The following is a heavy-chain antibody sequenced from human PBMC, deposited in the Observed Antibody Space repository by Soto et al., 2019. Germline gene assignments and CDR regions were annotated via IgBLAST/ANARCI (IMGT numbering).Heavy chain of an antibody. CDR3: AKESLEYCSVGSCYNYWYFDL. J-gene: IGHJ2*01. Sequence: QVQLVESGGGVVQPGRSLRLSCVTSGFTFRNYGMHWVRQAPGRGLEWVALISYDGRNKYYADSVRGRFTISRDTSKNTLDLQMNSLRAVDTAMYYCAKESLEYCSVGSCYNYWYFDLWGPGTPVTVSS. V-gene: IGHV3-30*18. D-gene: IGHD2-15*01. CDR1: GFTFRNYG. CDR2: ISYDGRNK.